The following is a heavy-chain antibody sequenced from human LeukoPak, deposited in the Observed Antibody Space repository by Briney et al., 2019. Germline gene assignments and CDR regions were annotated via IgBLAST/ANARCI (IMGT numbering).Heavy chain of an antibody. CDR3: ARALGAFDI. J-gene: IGHJ3*02. V-gene: IGHV4-59*12. CDR1: GGSISSYY. CDR2: IYHSGST. Sequence: SETLSLTCTVSGGSISSYYWSWIRQPPGKGREWIGEIYHSGSTNYNPSLKSRGTISVDKSKNQVSMKLNSVTAADTAVYYCARALGAFDIWGQGPMVTVSS.